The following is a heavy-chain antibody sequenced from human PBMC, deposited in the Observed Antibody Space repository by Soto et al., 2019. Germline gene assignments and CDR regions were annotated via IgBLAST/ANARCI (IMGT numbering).Heavy chain of an antibody. CDR2: IKQDGSEK. D-gene: IGHD5-18*01. CDR1: GFTFSSYW. V-gene: IGHV3-7*05. CDR3: VSEGYRHDDYYFGMDV. Sequence: GGSLRLSCAASGFTFSSYWMSWVRQAPGKGLEWVANIKQDGSEKYYVDSVKGRFTISRDNAKNSLYLQMNSLRAEDTAVYYCVSEGYRHDDYYFGMDVWGQGTRVTVTS. J-gene: IGHJ6*02.